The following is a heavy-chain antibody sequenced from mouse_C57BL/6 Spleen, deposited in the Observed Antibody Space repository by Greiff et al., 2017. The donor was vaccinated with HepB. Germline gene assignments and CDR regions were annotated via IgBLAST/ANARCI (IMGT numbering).Heavy chain of an antibody. Sequence: QVQLKQPGAELVRPGSSVKLSCKASGYTFTSYWMHWVKQRPIQGLEWIGNIDPSDSETHYNQKFKDKATLTVDKSSSTAYMQLSSLTSEDSAVYYCARSYYGSSYRYFDYWGQGTTLTVSS. CDR1: GYTFTSYW. D-gene: IGHD1-1*01. CDR2: IDPSDSET. J-gene: IGHJ2*01. CDR3: ARSYYGSSYRYFDY. V-gene: IGHV1-52*01.